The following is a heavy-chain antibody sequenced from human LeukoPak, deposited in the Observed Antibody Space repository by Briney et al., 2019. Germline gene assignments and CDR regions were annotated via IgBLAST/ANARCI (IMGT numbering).Heavy chain of an antibody. J-gene: IGHJ4*02. CDR1: GFTFSSYS. CDR3: ARDQGIVGAATEFDY. V-gene: IGHV3-21*01. CDR2: ISSSSSYI. Sequence: RTGGSLRLSCAASGFTFSSYSMNWVRQAPGKGLEWVSSISSSSSYIYYADSVKGRFTISRDNAKNSLYLQMNSLRAEDTAVYYCARDQGIVGAATEFDYWGQGTLVTVSS. D-gene: IGHD1-26*01.